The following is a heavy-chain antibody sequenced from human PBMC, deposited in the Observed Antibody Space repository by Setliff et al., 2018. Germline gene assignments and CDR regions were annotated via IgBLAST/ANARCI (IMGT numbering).Heavy chain of an antibody. V-gene: IGHV4-39*01. J-gene: IGHJ4*02. D-gene: IGHD1-1*01. CDR1: GASLSSGTYY. Sequence: LTCTVSGASLSSGTYYWGWIRQPPGKGLEWIGRIYYRGDTYYNASLKGRLTISVDTAQNQFSLRLTSATAADTAVYYCARTGTYRYFDYWGQGALVTVSS. CDR3: ARTGTYRYFDY. CDR2: IYYRGDT.